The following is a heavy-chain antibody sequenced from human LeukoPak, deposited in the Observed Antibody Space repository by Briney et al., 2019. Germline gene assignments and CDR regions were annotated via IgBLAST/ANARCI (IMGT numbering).Heavy chain of an antibody. V-gene: IGHV3-74*01. CDR1: GFTFSSYW. Sequence: GGSLRLSCAASGFTFSSYWMHWVRQAPGKGLVWVSRISGDGISTSCADSVKGRFTISRDNAKNTLYLQMNSLRAEDTAVYYCASPLWYGDEVDYWGQGSLVTVSS. CDR2: ISGDGIST. J-gene: IGHJ4*02. D-gene: IGHD4-17*01. CDR3: ASPLWYGDEVDY.